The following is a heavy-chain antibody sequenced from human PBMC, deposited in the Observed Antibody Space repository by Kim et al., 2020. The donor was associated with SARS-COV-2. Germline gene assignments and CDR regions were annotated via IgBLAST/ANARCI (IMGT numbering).Heavy chain of an antibody. V-gene: IGHV4-59*01. CDR3: ARDSLGP. J-gene: IGHJ5*02. CDR2: YSGST. Sequence: YSGSTNYTPSLKSRVTISVDTSKNQFSLKLSSLTAADTAVYYCARDSLGPCGQGTLFTVSS. D-gene: IGHD3-10*01.